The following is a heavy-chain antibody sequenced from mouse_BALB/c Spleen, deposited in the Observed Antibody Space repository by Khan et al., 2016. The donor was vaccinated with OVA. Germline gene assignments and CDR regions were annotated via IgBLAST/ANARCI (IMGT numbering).Heavy chain of an antibody. V-gene: IGHV3-2*02. J-gene: IGHJ4*01. CDR1: GYSITSDYA. D-gene: IGHD2-3*01. CDR3: ARDGSRYNYAMDY. CDR2: INYSGST. Sequence: EVKLEESGPGLVKPSQSLSLTCTVTGYSITSDYAWNRIRQFPGNKLEWMGYINYSGSTNYNPALKSRISITRDTSKNQFFLQLNSVTTADTATYYCARDGSRYNYAMDYWGQGTSVTVSS.